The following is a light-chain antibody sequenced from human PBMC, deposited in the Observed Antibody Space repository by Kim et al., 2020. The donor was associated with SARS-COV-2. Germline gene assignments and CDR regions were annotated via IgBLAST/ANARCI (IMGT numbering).Light chain of an antibody. CDR3: SAWDNSLSAWV. J-gene: IGLJ3*02. V-gene: IGLV10-54*01. CDR1: TNSVANQE. Sequence: QPANTTGAGKTNSVANQEAAWLQQHQGHPPKLLSYRNNNRPSGISERLSASRSGNTASLTITGLQPEDEADYYCSAWDNSLSAWVFGGGTQLTVL. CDR2: RNN.